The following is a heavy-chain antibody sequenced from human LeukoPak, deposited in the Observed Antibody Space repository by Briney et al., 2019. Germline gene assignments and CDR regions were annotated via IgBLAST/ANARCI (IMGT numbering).Heavy chain of an antibody. CDR1: GFTFSSYE. J-gene: IGHJ6*02. V-gene: IGHV3-48*03. Sequence: GGSLRLSCAASGFTFSSYEMNWVRQAPGKGLEWVSYISSSGSTIYYADSVEGRFTISRDNAKNSLYPQMNSLRAEDTAVYYCARYCSSTSCYTGIMSYYGMDVWGQGTTVTVSS. D-gene: IGHD2-2*02. CDR3: ARYCSSTSCYTGIMSYYGMDV. CDR2: ISSSGSTI.